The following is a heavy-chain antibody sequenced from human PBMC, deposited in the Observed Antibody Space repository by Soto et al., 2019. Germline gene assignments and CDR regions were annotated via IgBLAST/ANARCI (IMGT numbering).Heavy chain of an antibody. CDR1: GFTFSDYG. CDR2: IAYDGSNK. V-gene: IGHV3-30*18. J-gene: IGHJ4*02. CDR3: AKNHQRAPSRDGYNLIDY. D-gene: IGHD5-12*01. Sequence: QVQLVESGGGMVQPGRSLGLSCAASGFTFSDYGMHWVRQAPGKGLEWVAVIAYDGSNKYYADSVKGRFTISRDNSKNTLYLQMSSLRVEDTAVYYCAKNHQRAPSRDGYNLIDYWGQGTLVTVSS.